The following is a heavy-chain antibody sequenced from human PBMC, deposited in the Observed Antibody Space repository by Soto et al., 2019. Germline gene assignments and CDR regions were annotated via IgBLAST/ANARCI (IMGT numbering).Heavy chain of an antibody. Sequence: PSETLSLTCAVSGGSFSGYYWSWIRQPPGKGLEWIGEINHSGSTNYNPSLKSRVTISVDTSKNQFSLKLSSVTAADTAVYYCARNKNYYDSSGYYLVAWPTFDYWGQGTLVTVSS. J-gene: IGHJ4*02. V-gene: IGHV4-34*01. CDR1: GGSFSGYY. D-gene: IGHD3-22*01. CDR3: ARNKNYYDSSGYYLVAWPTFDY. CDR2: INHSGST.